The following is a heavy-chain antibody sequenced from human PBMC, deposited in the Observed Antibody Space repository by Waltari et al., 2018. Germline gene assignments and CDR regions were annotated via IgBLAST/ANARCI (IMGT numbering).Heavy chain of an antibody. Sequence: EVQLVPSGAEVKKPGATVKISCKASGYTFTDYQLHWVPQAPGKGLEWMGRVDPEDGETIYAEKFQGRVTITADTSTDTAYMELSSLRSEDTAVYYCATDRYYDSSGYYSVVDPWGQGTLVTVSS. CDR3: ATDRYYDSSGYYSVVDP. CDR2: VDPEDGET. J-gene: IGHJ5*02. V-gene: IGHV1-69-2*01. CDR1: GYTFTDYQ. D-gene: IGHD3-22*01.